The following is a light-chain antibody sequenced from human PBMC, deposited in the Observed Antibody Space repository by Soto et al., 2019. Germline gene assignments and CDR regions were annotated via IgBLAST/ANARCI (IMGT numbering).Light chain of an antibody. J-gene: IGKJ1*01. CDR3: QRSNSWPGA. CDR1: QSISSN. CDR2: DAS. V-gene: IGKV3-15*01. Sequence: EIVMTQSPATLSVSPGERATLSCRASQSISSNLAWYQQKPGQAPRLLIYDASTRATGIPDRFSGTGSGTEFTLTISSLQSEDFAVYYCQRSNSWPGAFGQGTKVEIK.